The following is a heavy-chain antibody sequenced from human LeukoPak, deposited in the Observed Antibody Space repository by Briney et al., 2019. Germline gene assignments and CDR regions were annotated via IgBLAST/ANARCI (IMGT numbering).Heavy chain of an antibody. CDR2: ISSNGGST. V-gene: IGHV3-64*01. J-gene: IGHJ6*03. CDR1: GFTFSSYA. D-gene: IGHD3-22*01. CDR3: ARARPTDSSGYYYYYYMDV. Sequence: PGGSLRLSCAASGFTFSSYAMHWVRQAPGKGLEYVSAISSNGGSTYYANSVKGRFTIPRDNSKNTLYLQMGSLTAEDMAVYYCARARPTDSSGYYYYYYMDVWGKGTTVTVSS.